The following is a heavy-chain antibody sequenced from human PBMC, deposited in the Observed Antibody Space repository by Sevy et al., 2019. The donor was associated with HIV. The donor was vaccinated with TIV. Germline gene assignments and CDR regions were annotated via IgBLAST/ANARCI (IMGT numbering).Heavy chain of an antibody. CDR3: AKDRIWELGDAFDI. V-gene: IGHV3-23*01. Sequence: GGSLRLSCAASGFTFSSYAMSWVRQAPGKGLEWVSCLSGNGGSTNYADSVKGRFVLSRENSKNTLYLQMNNLSAEDAVIYFCAKDRIWELGDAFDIWGQWTMVTVSS. CDR2: LSGNGGST. J-gene: IGHJ3*02. CDR1: GFTFSSYA. D-gene: IGHD1-7*01.